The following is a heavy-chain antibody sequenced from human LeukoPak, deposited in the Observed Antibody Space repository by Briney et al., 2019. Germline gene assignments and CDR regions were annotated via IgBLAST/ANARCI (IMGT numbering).Heavy chain of an antibody. CDR3: ARDYPYYDILTGPSGGMDV. D-gene: IGHD3-9*01. V-gene: IGHV1-69*13. CDR1: GGTFSSYA. J-gene: IGHJ6*04. CDR2: IIPIFGTA. Sequence: EASVKVSCKASGGTFSSYAISWVRQAPEQGLEWMGGIIPIFGTANYAQKFQGRVTITADESTSTAYMELSSLRSEDTAVYYCARDYPYYDILTGPSGGMDVWGKGTTVTVSS.